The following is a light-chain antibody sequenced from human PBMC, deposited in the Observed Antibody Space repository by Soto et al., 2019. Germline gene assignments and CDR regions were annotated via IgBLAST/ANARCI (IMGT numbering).Light chain of an antibody. CDR2: AAS. CDR1: QTISSY. Sequence: DIQMTQSQSSLPASVGDGVTIPCRASQTISSYLNWYQQRPCIAPRLLIYAASTLQSGVPSRFSGRGFATNFTLAINSLQPEDFANYYCQQSYSPPFTFGPGTKVD. J-gene: IGKJ3*01. CDR3: QQSYSPPFT. V-gene: IGKV1-39*01.